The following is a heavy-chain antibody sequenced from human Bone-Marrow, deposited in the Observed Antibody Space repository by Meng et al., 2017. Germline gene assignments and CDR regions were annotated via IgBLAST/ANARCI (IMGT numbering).Heavy chain of an antibody. CDR1: VGYIGSSNW. V-gene: IGHV4-4*02. Sequence: VQLRGSAPGLVKPSGTLSLTCGAAVGYIGSSNWWSWVRQPPGKGLEWIGEIYHSGSTNYNPSLKSRVTISVDKSKNQFSLKLSSVTAADMAVYYCARARGIAVAEPWDYWGQGTLVTVSS. CDR2: IYHSGST. J-gene: IGHJ4*02. CDR3: ARARGIAVAEPWDY. D-gene: IGHD6-19*01.